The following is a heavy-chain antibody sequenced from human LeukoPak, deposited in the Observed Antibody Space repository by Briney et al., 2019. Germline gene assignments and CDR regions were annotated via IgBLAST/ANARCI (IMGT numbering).Heavy chain of an antibody. V-gene: IGHV3-66*01. CDR2: IYSGGNT. J-gene: IGHJ3*02. CDR3: ATYGGTIPHHAFDI. CDR1: GFTVISNY. D-gene: IGHD4-23*01. Sequence: GGSLRLSCAASGFTVISNYMSWVRQAPGKGLEWVSVIYSGGNTYYADSVKGRFTISRDNSKNTLYLQMNSLRAEDTAVYYCATYGGTIPHHAFDIWGQGTMVTVSS.